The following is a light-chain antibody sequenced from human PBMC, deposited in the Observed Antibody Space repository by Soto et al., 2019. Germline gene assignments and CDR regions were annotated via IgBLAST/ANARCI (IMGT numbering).Light chain of an antibody. Sequence: AIRMTQSPSSLSASTRDRVTITCRASQGVSSYLAWYQQKPGKAPELLIHGASTLQSGVPSRFSGSGSGTDFTLTISWLQSEDFVTYYCQQYYSYPFSFGGGTKVEIK. CDR1: QGVSSY. V-gene: IGKV1-8*01. J-gene: IGKJ4*01. CDR3: QQYYSYPFS. CDR2: GAS.